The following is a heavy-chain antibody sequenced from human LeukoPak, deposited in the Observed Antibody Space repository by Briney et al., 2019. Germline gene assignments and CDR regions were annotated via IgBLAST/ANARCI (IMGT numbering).Heavy chain of an antibody. D-gene: IGHD3-10*01. J-gene: IGHJ4*02. CDR1: GGSISSYY. Sequence: SETLSLTCTVSGGSISSYYWSWIRQPPGKGLEWIGYTYYSGSTNYNPSLKSRVTISVDTSKNQFSLKLSSVTAADTAVYYCARGGYYGSGTYAFDYWGQGTLVTVSS. V-gene: IGHV4-59*08. CDR2: TYYSGST. CDR3: ARGGYYGSGTYAFDY.